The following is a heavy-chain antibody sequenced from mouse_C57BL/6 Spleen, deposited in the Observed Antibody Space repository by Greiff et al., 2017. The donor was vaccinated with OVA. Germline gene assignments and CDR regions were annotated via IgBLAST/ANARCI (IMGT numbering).Heavy chain of an antibody. CDR1: GYTFTDYY. CDR2: INPNNGGT. Sequence: EVQLQQSGPELVKPGASVKISCTASGYTFTDYYMNWVKQSHGKSLEWIGDINPNNGGTSYNQKFTGKATLTVDKSSSTAYMELRSLTSEDAAVYDCARADYYAMDYWGQGTSVTVSS. J-gene: IGHJ4*01. CDR3: ARADYYAMDY. V-gene: IGHV1-26*01.